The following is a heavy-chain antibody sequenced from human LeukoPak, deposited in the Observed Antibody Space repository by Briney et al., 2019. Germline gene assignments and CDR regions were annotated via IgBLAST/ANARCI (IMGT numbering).Heavy chain of an antibody. J-gene: IGHJ3*02. CDR2: IYYSGST. V-gene: IGHV4-39*01. CDR3: ARRLRTAFDI. Sequence: PSETLSLTCTASGGSISSSSYYWGWIRQPPGKGLEWIGSIYYSGSTYYNPSLKSRVTISVDTSKNQFSLKLSSVTAADTAVYYCARRLRTAFDIWGQGTMVTVSS. D-gene: IGHD4-17*01. CDR1: GGSISSSSYY.